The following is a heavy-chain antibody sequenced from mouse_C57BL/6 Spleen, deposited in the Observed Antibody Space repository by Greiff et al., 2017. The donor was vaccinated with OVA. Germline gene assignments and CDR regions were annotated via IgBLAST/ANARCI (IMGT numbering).Heavy chain of an antibody. J-gene: IGHJ1*03. V-gene: IGHV1-53*01. D-gene: IGHD4-1*01. Sequence: QVQLQQSGTELVKPGASVKLSCKASGYTFTSYWMHWVKQRPGQGLEWIGNINPSNGGTNYNEQFKSKATLTVDKYSSTAYMQLSSLTSEVSAVYYCAKGGDWERYFDVWGTGTTVTVSS. CDR1: GYTFTSYW. CDR3: AKGGDWERYFDV. CDR2: INPSNGGT.